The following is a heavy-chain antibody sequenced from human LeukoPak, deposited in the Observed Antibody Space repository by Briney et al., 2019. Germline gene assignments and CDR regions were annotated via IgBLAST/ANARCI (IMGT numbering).Heavy chain of an antibody. V-gene: IGHV1-2*02. J-gene: IGHJ4*02. CDR3: ARGVRGYNTQFFY. D-gene: IGHD5-24*01. CDR2: INPNSGGT. CDR1: GYTFTRYY. Sequence: ASVKVSCKASGYTFTRYYMHWVRQAPGQGLEWVGWINPNSGGTNYAQKFQGRVTMTRDTSISTAYMELSRLRSDDTAVYYCARGVRGYNTQFFYWGQGTLVTVSS.